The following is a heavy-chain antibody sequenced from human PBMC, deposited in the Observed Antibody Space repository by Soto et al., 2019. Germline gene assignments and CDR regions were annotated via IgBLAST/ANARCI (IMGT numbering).Heavy chain of an antibody. CDR1: CGSISSGDYY. J-gene: IGHJ6*02. D-gene: IGHD3-10*01. CDR2: IYYSGST. CDR3: ARANIDNYYGSGPYYYYYGMDV. V-gene: IGHV4-30-4*01. Sequence: SETLSLTFTVSCGSISSGDYYWSWIRQPPGKGLEWIGYIYYSGSTYYKPSLKSRVTISVDTSKNQFSLKLSSVTAADTAVYYCARANIDNYYGSGPYYYYYGMDVWGQGTTVTVSS.